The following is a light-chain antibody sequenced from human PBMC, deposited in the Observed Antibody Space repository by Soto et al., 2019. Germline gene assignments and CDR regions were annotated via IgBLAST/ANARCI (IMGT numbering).Light chain of an antibody. V-gene: IGKV3-20*01. CDR1: QSVSSSY. Sequence: EIVLTQSPGTLSLSPGERATLSCRASQSVSSSYLAWYQQKPGQASRLLIYGASSRATGIPDRFSGSGSGTDFTLTISRLEPEDFAVYSCQQYGGSPPTFGPGTRVDIK. CDR3: QQYGGSPPT. J-gene: IGKJ3*01. CDR2: GAS.